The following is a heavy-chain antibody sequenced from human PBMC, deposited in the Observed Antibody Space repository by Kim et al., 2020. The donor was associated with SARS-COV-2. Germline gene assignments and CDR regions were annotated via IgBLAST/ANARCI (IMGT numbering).Heavy chain of an antibody. D-gene: IGHD6-19*01. CDR2: ISNGGSYT. J-gene: IGHJ5*02. V-gene: IGHV3-11*05. CDR3: ARDLHNSGWARVFDN. CDR1: GFTFRDYY. Sequence: GGSLRLSCAASGFTFRDYYMSWIRQAPGKGLEWLSYISNGGSYTDYADSVKGRFTISKDNAKNSLYLQMNNLRAEDTAVYYCARDLHNSGWARVFDNWGQGTLVTVSS.